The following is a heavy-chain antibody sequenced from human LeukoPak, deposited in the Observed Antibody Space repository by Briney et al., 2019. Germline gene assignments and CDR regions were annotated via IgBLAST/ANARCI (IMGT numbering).Heavy chain of an antibody. CDR2: NYPGDSEA. CDR1: GYSFTSYW. V-gene: IGHV5-51*01. J-gene: IGHJ3*01. Sequence: GESLKISCKGSGYSFTSYWIGWVRQMPGKDLEWMGINYPGDSEARYSPSFRGQVTISADKSISTAYLQWSSLKASDTAMYYCARCKAVAGTINAFDFWGQGTMVTVSS. CDR3: ARCKAVAGTINAFDF. D-gene: IGHD6-19*01.